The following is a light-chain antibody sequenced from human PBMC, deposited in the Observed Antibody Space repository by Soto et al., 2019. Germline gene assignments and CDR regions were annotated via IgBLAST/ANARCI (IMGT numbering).Light chain of an antibody. CDR3: QQYGNSPPSVT. V-gene: IGKV3-20*01. CDR1: QSVSSGY. J-gene: IGKJ3*01. Sequence: EIVLTQSPNTLSLSPGERATLSCRASQSVSSGYLVWYQQKPGQAPRLLIYGASSRATGIPDRFSGSGSGTDFTLPISRLEPEDFAVYYCQQYGNSPPSVTFGPGTKVEIK. CDR2: GAS.